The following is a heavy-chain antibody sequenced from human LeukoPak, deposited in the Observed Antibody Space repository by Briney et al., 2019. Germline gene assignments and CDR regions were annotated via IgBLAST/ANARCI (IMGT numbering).Heavy chain of an antibody. V-gene: IGHV3-9*01. J-gene: IGHJ6*03. CDR2: ISWNSGTI. Sequence: GGSLRLSCEASGFTFDDYAMHWVRHAPRKGLEWVSGISWNSGTIGYADSVKGRFTISRDNAKNSLYLQMNSLRAEDTALYYCAKDAGGYYYYYMGVWGKGTTVTISS. CDR3: AKDAGGYYYYYMGV. CDR1: GFTFDDYA.